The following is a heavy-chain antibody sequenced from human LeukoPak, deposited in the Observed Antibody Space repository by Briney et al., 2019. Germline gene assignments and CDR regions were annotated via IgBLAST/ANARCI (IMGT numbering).Heavy chain of an antibody. CDR3: ARDRSTQLYGPLDY. V-gene: IGHV3-30-3*01. D-gene: IGHD6-6*01. Sequence: GGSLRLSCAASGFTFSSYAMHRVRQAPGKGLGWVAVISYDGSNKYYADSVKGRFTISRDNSKNTLYLQMNSLRAEDTAVYYCARDRSTQLYGPLDYWGQGTLVTVSS. CDR1: GFTFSSYA. CDR2: ISYDGSNK. J-gene: IGHJ4*02.